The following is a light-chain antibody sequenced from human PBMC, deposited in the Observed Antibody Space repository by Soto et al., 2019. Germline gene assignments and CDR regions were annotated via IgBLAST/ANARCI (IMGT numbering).Light chain of an antibody. CDR2: DAY. Sequence: DIQMTQSPSTLSASVGDRVTITCRASQSISDWLAWFQLKPGKAPKLLIYDAYSLESGVPSRFSGSGSGTEFTLTISRLQPDDFATYYCQQYNNYSTFGQGTKVEIK. V-gene: IGKV1-5*01. J-gene: IGKJ1*01. CDR3: QQYNNYST. CDR1: QSISDW.